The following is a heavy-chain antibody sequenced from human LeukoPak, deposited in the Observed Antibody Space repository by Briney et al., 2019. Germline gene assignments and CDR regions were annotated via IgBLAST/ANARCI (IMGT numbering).Heavy chain of an antibody. V-gene: IGHV3-74*01. CDR2: INSDESST. CDR1: GFTFSSYL. D-gene: IGHD5-18*01. J-gene: IGHJ4*02. CDR3: ARTTYTYGYPDY. Sequence: GGSLRLSCAASGFTFSSYLMHWVRHAPGKGLVWVSHINSDESSTSYADSLKSRFTNSRDNAKHTLYLQMNGLRAEDTAVYYCARTTYTYGYPDYWGQGTLVTVSS.